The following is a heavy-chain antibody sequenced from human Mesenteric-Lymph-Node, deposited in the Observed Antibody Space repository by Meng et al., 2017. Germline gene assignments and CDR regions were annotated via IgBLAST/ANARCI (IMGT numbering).Heavy chain of an antibody. J-gene: IGHJ4*02. D-gene: IGHD5-24*01. Sequence: QVQLQESGPARVRPSPTLSLTCTVFGGSISSGGYYWSWIRQHPGKGLEWIGYIYYSGSTYYNPSLKSRVTISVDTSKNQFSLKLSSVTAADTAVYYCARGPSRWLQFSFDYWGQGTLVTVSS. CDR1: GGSISSGGYY. CDR2: IYYSGST. CDR3: ARGPSRWLQFSFDY. V-gene: IGHV4-31*03.